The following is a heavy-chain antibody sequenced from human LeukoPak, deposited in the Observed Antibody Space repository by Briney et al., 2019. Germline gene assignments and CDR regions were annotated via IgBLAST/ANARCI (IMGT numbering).Heavy chain of an antibody. Sequence: ASVKVSCKASGYTLTSYDINWVRQATGQGLEWMGWMNPNSGNTGYAQKFQGRVTMTRNTSISTAYMELSSLRSEDTAVYYCARGAYYYDILTGYYYWGQRTLVTVSS. CDR2: MNPNSGNT. CDR3: ARGAYYYDILTGYYY. V-gene: IGHV1-8*01. D-gene: IGHD3-9*01. J-gene: IGHJ4*02. CDR1: GYTLTSYD.